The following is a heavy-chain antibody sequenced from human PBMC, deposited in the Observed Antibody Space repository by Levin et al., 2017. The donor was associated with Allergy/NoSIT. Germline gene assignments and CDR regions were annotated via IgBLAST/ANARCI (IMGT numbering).Heavy chain of an antibody. D-gene: IGHD3-10*01. V-gene: IGHV5-51*01. CDR1: GYSFTTYW. CDR3: ARKISGSFGAFDI. J-gene: IGHJ3*02. CDR2: IYPGDSDT. Sequence: GGSLRLSCKASGYSFTTYWIAWVRQMPGKGLEWMGIIYPGDSDTKYSPSFQGQVTISVDKSTAILQWSSLKASDTAIYYCARKISGSFGAFDIWGQGSMVTVSS.